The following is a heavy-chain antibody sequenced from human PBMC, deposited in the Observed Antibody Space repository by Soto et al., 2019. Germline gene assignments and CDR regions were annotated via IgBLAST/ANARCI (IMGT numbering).Heavy chain of an antibody. CDR1: GFTFSNFGHFW. V-gene: IGHV3-74*01. CDR2: IDRDGSGT. CDR3: TTAFEF. Sequence: PGGSLRLSCAASGFTFSNFGHFWMHWVRQVPGRGLVWVSRIDRDGSGTSYADSVKGRFTISRDNAKNMLYLQMNSLRAEDTAKYYCTTAFEFWGQGALVTVSS. J-gene: IGHJ4*02.